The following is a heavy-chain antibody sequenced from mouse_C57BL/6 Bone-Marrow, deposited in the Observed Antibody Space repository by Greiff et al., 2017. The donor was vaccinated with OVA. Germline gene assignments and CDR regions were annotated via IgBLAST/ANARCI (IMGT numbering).Heavy chain of an antibody. D-gene: IGHD1-1*01. CDR2: INPNNGGT. CDR1: GYTFTDYN. Sequence: DVKLQESGPELVKPGASVKIPCKASGYTFTDYNMDWVKQSHGKSLEWIGDINPNNGGTIYNQKFKGKATLTVDKSSSTAYMELRSLTSEDTAVYYCASSYLTYWGQGTLVTVSA. V-gene: IGHV1-18*01. J-gene: IGHJ3*01. CDR3: ASSYLTY.